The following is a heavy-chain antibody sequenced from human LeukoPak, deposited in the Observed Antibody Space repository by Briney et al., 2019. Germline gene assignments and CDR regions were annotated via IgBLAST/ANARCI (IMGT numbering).Heavy chain of an antibody. D-gene: IGHD6-6*01. CDR1: GGSFSGYY. CDR2: INHSGST. V-gene: IGHV4-34*01. CDR3: ARGRAARYSSSPDY. J-gene: IGHJ4*02. Sequence: PSETLSLTCAVYGGSFSGYYWSWIRQPRGKGLEWIGEINHSGSTNYNPSLKSRVTISVDTSKNQFSLKLSSVTAADTAVYYCARGRAARYSSSPDYWGQGTLVTVSS.